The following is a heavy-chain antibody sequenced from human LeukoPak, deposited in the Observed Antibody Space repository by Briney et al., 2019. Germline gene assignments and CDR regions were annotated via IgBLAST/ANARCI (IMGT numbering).Heavy chain of an antibody. CDR3: ARPYYDILTGTAEYFDL. CDR1: GFTFSSYS. V-gene: IGHV3-21*01. D-gene: IGHD3-9*01. J-gene: IGHJ2*01. Sequence: PGGSLRLSCAASGFTFSSYSMNWVRQAPGKGLEWVSSISSSSSYICYAGSVKGRFTISRDNAKNSLYLQMNSLRAEDTAVYYCARPYYDILTGTAEYFDLWGRGTLVTVSS. CDR2: ISSSSSYI.